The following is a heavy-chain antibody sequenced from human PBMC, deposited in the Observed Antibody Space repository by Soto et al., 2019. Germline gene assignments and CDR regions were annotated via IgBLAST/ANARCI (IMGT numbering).Heavy chain of an antibody. V-gene: IGHV1-18*04. CDR2: ISAYNGNT. J-gene: IGHJ6*02. Sequence: ASVKVSCKASGYTFTSYGISWVRQAPGQGLEWMGWISAYNGNTNYAQKLQGRVTMTTDTSTSTAYMELRSLRSDDTAVYHCARDIAVAGRSGYYYYGMDVWGQGTTVTVSS. CDR3: ARDIAVAGRSGYYYYGMDV. D-gene: IGHD6-19*01. CDR1: GYTFTSYG.